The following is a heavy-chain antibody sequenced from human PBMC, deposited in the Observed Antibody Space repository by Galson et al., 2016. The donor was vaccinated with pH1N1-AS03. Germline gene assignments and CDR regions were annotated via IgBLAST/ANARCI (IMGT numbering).Heavy chain of an antibody. V-gene: IGHV3-33*01. CDR3: VRGSGYYFDS. Sequence: SLRLSCAASGFTLRTYDMHWVRQAPGKGLEWVGINRYYGSYEYYGDSMKGRISISRDNSQNPISLQLNSLRVEDTAVYYCVRGSGYYFDSWGQGAQVIASS. J-gene: IGHJ4*02. D-gene: IGHD3-3*01. CDR2: NRYYGSYE. CDR1: GFTLRTYD.